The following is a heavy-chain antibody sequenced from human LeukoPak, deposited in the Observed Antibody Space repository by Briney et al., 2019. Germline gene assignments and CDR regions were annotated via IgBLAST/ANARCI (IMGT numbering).Heavy chain of an antibody. J-gene: IGHJ4*02. CDR3: ARLQLRVAARHRPAPTWVIDY. V-gene: IGHV4-30-2*01. CDR1: GGSISSGGYS. CDR2: IYHSGST. Sequence: SETLSLTCAVSGGSISSGGYSWSWIRQPPEKGLEWIGYIYHSGSTYYNPSLKSRVTISVDRSKNQFSLKLSSVTAADTAVYYCARLQLRVAARHRPAPTWVIDYWGQGTLVTVSS. D-gene: IGHD6-13*01.